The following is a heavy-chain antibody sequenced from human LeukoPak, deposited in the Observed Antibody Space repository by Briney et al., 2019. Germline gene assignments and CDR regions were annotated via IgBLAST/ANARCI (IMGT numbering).Heavy chain of an antibody. D-gene: IGHD1-14*01. CDR1: GYTFTSYG. V-gene: IGHV1-18*01. J-gene: IGHJ4*02. CDR2: ISTNNGNT. Sequence: ASVKVSCKASGYTFTSYGITWVRQAPGQGLEWMGWISTNNGNTYYAQKLQGRVTMTTDTSTSTVYMELRSLRSDDTAVYYCARDSPFGNWDYWGQGTLVTVSS. CDR3: ARDSPFGNWDY.